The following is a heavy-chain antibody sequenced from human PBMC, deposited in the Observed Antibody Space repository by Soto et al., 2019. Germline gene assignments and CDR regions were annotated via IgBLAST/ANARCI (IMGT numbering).Heavy chain of an antibody. D-gene: IGHD1-26*01. CDR1: GGSVSSGSYY. CDR2: IYHSGST. CDR3: ARVSGSYYYGMDV. J-gene: IGHJ6*02. V-gene: IGHV4-61*01. Sequence: LTCTVSGGSVSSGSYYWSWIRQPPGKGLEWIGSIYHSGSTNYNPSLKSRVTISVDKSKNQFSLKLSSVTAADTAVYYCARVSGSYYYGMDVWGQGTTVTVSS.